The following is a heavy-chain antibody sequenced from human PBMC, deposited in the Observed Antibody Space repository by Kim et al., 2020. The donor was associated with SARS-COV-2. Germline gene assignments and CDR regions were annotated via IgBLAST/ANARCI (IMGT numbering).Heavy chain of an antibody. Sequence: SQTLSLTCAVSGDSVSSYTAAWNWIRQSPSRGLEWLGRTYFRSKWSTNYAVSVQSRININADTSPNQFSLQLNSVTPEDTALYYCARQMSGRFDFWGQGTLVTVSS. J-gene: IGHJ4*02. CDR2: TYFRSKWST. V-gene: IGHV6-1*01. D-gene: IGHD7-27*01. CDR3: ARQMSGRFDF. CDR1: GDSVSSYTAA.